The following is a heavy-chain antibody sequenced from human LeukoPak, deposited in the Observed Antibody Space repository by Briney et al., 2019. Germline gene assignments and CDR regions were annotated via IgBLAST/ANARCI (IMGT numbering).Heavy chain of an antibody. CDR3: AKDIPKLERRWFDP. V-gene: IGHV3-23*01. CDR2: IFPSGGEI. J-gene: IGHJ5*02. Sequence: PGGSLRLSCAASGFTFSTFAMLWVRQPRGKGLEWVSSIFPSGGEIHYADSVRGRFTISRDNSKSTLSLQMNSLRAEDTAVYYCAKDIPKLERRWFDPWGQGTLVTVSS. D-gene: IGHD1-1*01. CDR1: GFTFSTFA.